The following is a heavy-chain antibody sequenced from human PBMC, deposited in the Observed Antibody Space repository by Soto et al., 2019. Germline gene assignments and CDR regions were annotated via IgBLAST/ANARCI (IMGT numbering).Heavy chain of an antibody. CDR2: IYYSGST. Sequence: SETLSLTCTVSGGSISSYYWSWIRRPPGKGLEWIGYIYYSGSTNYNPSLKSRVTISVDTSKNQFSLKLSSVTAADTAVYYCARGYCSGGSCYWGVYYMDVWGKGTTVTVSS. CDR3: ARGYCSGGSCYWGVYYMDV. CDR1: GGSISSYY. D-gene: IGHD2-15*01. J-gene: IGHJ6*03. V-gene: IGHV4-59*01.